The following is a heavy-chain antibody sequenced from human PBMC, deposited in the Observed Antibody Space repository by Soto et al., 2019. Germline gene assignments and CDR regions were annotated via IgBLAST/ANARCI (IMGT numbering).Heavy chain of an antibody. CDR3: ARRASYGSGSYYPYWYFDL. J-gene: IGHJ2*01. CDR1: GGTFSSYA. D-gene: IGHD3-10*01. CDR2: IIPIFGTA. V-gene: IGHV1-69*01. Sequence: QVQLVQSGAEVKKPGSSVKVSCKASGGTFSSYAISWVRQAPGQGLEWMRGIIPIFGTANYAQKFQGRVTITADESTSTAYMELSSLRSEDTAVYYCARRASYGSGSYYPYWYFDLWGRGTLVTVSS.